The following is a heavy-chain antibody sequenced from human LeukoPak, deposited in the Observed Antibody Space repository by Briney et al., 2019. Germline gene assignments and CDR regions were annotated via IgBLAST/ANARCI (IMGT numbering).Heavy chain of an antibody. Sequence: ASVKVSCKGSGYTFSSYAIHWVRQAPGQRLEWMGWINAGNGDTKYSQKFQGRVTITRDTSATTAYMELSSLRSEDTAVYYCARGTGCTGGSCSYHGMDVWGQGTTVTVSS. CDR3: ARGTGCTGGSCSYHGMDV. J-gene: IGHJ6*02. CDR2: INAGNGDT. D-gene: IGHD2-15*01. V-gene: IGHV1-3*01. CDR1: GYTFSSYA.